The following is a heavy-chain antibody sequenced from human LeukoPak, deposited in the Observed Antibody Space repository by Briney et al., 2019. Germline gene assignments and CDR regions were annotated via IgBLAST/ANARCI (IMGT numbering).Heavy chain of an antibody. J-gene: IGHJ4*02. V-gene: IGHV1-18*01. CDR1: GYTFTSYG. Sequence: WGSVKVSCKASGYTFTSYGISWVRQAPGQGLEWMGWISAYNGNTNYAQKLQGRVTMTTDTSTSTAYMELRSLRSDDTAVYYCARGYSCGFSIPFDYWGQGTLVTVSS. CDR2: ISAYNGNT. D-gene: IGHD5-18*01. CDR3: ARGYSCGFSIPFDY.